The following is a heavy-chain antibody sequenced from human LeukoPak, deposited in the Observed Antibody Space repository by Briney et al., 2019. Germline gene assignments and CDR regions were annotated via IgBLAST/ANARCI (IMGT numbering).Heavy chain of an antibody. V-gene: IGHV3-23*01. CDR2: VSGSGSST. CDR3: AKMNVLTGYYTPNFDF. CDR1: GFTISNYY. Sequence: GGSLRLSCAASGFTISNYYMSWVRQAPRKGLEWVSVVSGSGSSTDYADSVKGRFTISRDNSKNTLYLQMSSLSAEDTAVYYCAKMNVLTGYYTPNFDFWGQGTLVTVSS. J-gene: IGHJ4*02. D-gene: IGHD3-9*01.